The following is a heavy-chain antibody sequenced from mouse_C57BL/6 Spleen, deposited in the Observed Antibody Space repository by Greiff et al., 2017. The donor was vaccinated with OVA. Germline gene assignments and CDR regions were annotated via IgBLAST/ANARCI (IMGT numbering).Heavy chain of an antibody. D-gene: IGHD1-1*01. J-gene: IGHJ3*01. CDR3: ADYYGSTGFAY. Sequence: VKLMESGPELVKPGASVKISCKASGYAFSSSWMNWVKQRPGKGLEWIGRIYPGDGDTNYNGKFKGKATLTADKSSSTAYMQLSSLTSEDSAVYFCADYYGSTGFAYWGQGTLVTVSA. CDR1: GYAFSSSW. CDR2: IYPGDGDT. V-gene: IGHV1-82*01.